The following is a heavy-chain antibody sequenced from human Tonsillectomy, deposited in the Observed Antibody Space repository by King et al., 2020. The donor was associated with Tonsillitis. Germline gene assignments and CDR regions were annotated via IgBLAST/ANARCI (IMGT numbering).Heavy chain of an antibody. CDR3: VTVAGPNAYYFDH. V-gene: IGHV1-69*01. CDR2: IIPMFGSE. Sequence: VQLVQSGAEVKRPGSSVKVSCKASGGTFSNSAVIWVRQAPGQGLEWMGGIIPMFGSENYSQKFQGRVTITAEESTNTAYMELSSLRPEDTAVYFCVTVAGPNAYYFDHWGQGTLVTVSS. D-gene: IGHD6-19*01. J-gene: IGHJ4*02. CDR1: GGTFSNSA.